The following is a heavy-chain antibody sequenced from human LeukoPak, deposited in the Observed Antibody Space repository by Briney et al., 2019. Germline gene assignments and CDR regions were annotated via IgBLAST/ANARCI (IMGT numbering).Heavy chain of an antibody. J-gene: IGHJ3*02. CDR1: GFTFSSYA. CDR3: ARDGALDSSGYYYAFDI. V-gene: IGHV3-30-3*01. D-gene: IGHD3-22*01. Sequence: PGGSLRLSCAASGFTFSSYAMHWVRQAPGKGLEWVAVISYDGSNKYYADSVKGRFTISRDNSKNTLYLQMNSLRAEDTAVYYCARDGALDSSGYYYAFDIWGQGTMVTVSS. CDR2: ISYDGSNK.